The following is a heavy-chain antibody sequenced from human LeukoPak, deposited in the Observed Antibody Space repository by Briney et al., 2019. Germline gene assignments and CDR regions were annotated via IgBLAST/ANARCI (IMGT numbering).Heavy chain of an antibody. CDR1: GGSISSSSYY. V-gene: IGHV4-39*07. J-gene: IGHJ4*02. Sequence: PSETLSLTCTVSGGSISSSSYYWGWIRQPPGKGLEWIGSIYYSGSTYYNPSLKSRVTISVDTSKNQFSLNLSSVTAADTAVYYCARLLPWGGYFDYWGQGTLVTVSS. D-gene: IGHD3-16*01. CDR3: ARLLPWGGYFDY. CDR2: IYYSGST.